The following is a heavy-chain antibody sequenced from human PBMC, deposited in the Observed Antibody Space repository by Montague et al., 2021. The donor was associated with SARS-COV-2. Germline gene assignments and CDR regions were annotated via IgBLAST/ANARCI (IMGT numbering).Heavy chain of an antibody. Sequence: SETLSLTCTLSGGSISSYYWSWIRQPPGKGLEWIGYIYYSGSTNYNPSLKSRVTISVDTSKNQFSLTLSSVTAADTAVYYCARQYYDSSGEDAFDIWGQGTMVTVSS. CDR1: GGSISSYY. CDR2: IYYSGST. J-gene: IGHJ3*02. V-gene: IGHV4-59*08. D-gene: IGHD3-22*01. CDR3: ARQYYDSSGEDAFDI.